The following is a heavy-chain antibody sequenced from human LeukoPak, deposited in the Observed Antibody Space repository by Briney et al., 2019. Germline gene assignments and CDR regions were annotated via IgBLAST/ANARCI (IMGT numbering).Heavy chain of an antibody. D-gene: IGHD6-13*01. V-gene: IGHV3-7*01. Sequence: GGSLRLSCAASGFTFSSYSMSWVRQAPGKGLEWVANIKQDGSEKYYVDSVKGRFTISRDNAKNSLYLQMNSLRAEDTAVYYCARARYSSWYAFDIWGQGTMVTVSS. CDR1: GFTFSSYS. CDR3: ARARYSSWYAFDI. J-gene: IGHJ3*02. CDR2: IKQDGSEK.